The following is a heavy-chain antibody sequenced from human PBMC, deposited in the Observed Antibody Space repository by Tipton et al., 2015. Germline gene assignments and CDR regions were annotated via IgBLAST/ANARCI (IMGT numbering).Heavy chain of an antibody. D-gene: IGHD3-16*01. CDR2: IGADARTI. V-gene: IGHV3-23*01. CDR1: GFTFSTYS. J-gene: IGHJ4*02. CDR3: AKTQFVGVTRALDY. Sequence: SLRLSCAASGFTFSTYSMGWVRQAPGKGLEWVSVIGADARTIFYADSVKGRFIISRDNSKNTVHLQMSSLRAEDTALYYCAKTQFVGVTRALDYWGQGSQVTVSS.